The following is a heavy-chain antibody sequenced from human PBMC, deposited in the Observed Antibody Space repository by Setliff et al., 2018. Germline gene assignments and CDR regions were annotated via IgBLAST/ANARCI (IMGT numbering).Heavy chain of an antibody. CDR1: GGSISSSSYY. Sequence: TSETLSLTCTVSGGSISSSSYYWGSIRQPPGKGLEWIGSIYYSGSTYYNPSLKSRVTISVDTSKNQFSLKLSSVTAADTAVYYCARGGKILEWLYAHDYWGQGTLVTVSS. CDR2: IYYSGST. D-gene: IGHD3-3*01. CDR3: ARGGKILEWLYAHDY. J-gene: IGHJ4*02. V-gene: IGHV4-39*07.